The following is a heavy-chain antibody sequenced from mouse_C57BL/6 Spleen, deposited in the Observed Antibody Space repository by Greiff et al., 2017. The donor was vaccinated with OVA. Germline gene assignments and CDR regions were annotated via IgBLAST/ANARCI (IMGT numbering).Heavy chain of an antibody. Sequence: QVQLQQSGPELVKPGASVKLSCKASGYTFTSYDINWVKQRPGQGLEWIGWIYPRDGSTTYNEKFKGKATLTVDTSSSTAYMELHSLTSEDSAVYFCARRWFYAMDYWGQGTSVTVSS. J-gene: IGHJ4*01. V-gene: IGHV1-85*01. CDR2: IYPRDGST. D-gene: IGHD2-3*01. CDR1: GYTFTSYD. CDR3: ARRWFYAMDY.